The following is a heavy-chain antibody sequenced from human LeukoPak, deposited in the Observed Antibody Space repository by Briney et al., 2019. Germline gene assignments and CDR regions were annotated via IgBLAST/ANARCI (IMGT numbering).Heavy chain of an antibody. Sequence: PGGSLRLSCAASGFTSSSYAMHWVRQAPGKGLEWVAVISNDGSQKYYADSVKGRFAVSRDISKNTLHLQMNSLRTEDTALYCCARDSTLGGVIVTGPRGFDYWGQGTLVTVSS. CDR3: ARDSTLGGVIVTGPRGFDY. V-gene: IGHV3-30*09. J-gene: IGHJ4*02. D-gene: IGHD3-16*02. CDR1: GFTSSSYA. CDR2: ISNDGSQK.